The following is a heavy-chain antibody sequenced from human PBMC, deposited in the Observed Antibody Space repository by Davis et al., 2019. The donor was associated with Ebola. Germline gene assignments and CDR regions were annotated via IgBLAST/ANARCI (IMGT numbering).Heavy chain of an antibody. D-gene: IGHD6-19*01. CDR2: IRSKANSYAT. V-gene: IGHV3-73*01. J-gene: IGHJ4*02. CDR1: GFTFSGSA. Sequence: GESLKISCAASGFTFSGSAMHWVRQAPGKGLEWVGRIRSKANSYATAYAASVKGRFTISRDDSKNTAYLQMNSLKTEDTAVYYCTVTVAGFDYWGQGTLVTVSS. CDR3: TVTVAGFDY.